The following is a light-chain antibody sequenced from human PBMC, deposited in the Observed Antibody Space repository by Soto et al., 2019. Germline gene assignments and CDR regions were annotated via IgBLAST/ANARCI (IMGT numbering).Light chain of an antibody. J-gene: IGKJ2*02. CDR1: QSITSY. V-gene: IGKV3-11*01. CDR2: DAS. CDR3: QQRSSWCT. Sequence: ETVLTQSPATLSLSPGDRATLSCRASQSITSYLAWYQQKTGQAPKLLFYDASNRATGIPARFSASGSGTAFTLSIRRLEAEDSAFYYWQQRSSWCTFGQGTKVEIK.